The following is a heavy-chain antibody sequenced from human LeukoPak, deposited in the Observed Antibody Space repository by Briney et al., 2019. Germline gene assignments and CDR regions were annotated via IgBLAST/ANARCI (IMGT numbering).Heavy chain of an antibody. D-gene: IGHD3-3*01. V-gene: IGHV3-64*01. J-gene: IGHJ4*02. CDR2: ISTNGAGT. CDR1: GFTFSSYA. CDR3: ARARWGGYYYFEY. Sequence: GGSLRLSCAASGFTFSSYAMHWVRQAPGKGLEFVSAISTNGAGTYYANSVRGRFTISRDNSKNTLYLQMGSLRAEDMAVYYCARARWGGYYYFEYWGQGTLVTVSS.